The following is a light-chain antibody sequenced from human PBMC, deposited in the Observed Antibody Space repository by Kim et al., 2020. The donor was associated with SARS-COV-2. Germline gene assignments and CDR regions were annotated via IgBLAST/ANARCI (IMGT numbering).Light chain of an antibody. CDR1: QYVTRG. V-gene: IGKV1-5*01. Sequence: GDRVTITCRATQYVTRGLAWYQQKPGRAPKLLIYDASTLDRGVPSRFRGSGSGTEFAITINSLQPDDFASYYCQHRQTFGPGTK. CDR3: QHRQT. CDR2: DAS. J-gene: IGKJ1*01.